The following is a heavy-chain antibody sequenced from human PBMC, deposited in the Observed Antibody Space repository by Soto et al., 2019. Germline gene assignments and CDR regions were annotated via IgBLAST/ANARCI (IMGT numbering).Heavy chain of an antibody. CDR2: IYYSGST. Sequence: SETLSLTCTVSGGSISSGGYYWSWIRQHPGKGLEWIGYIYYSGSTYYNPSLKSRVTISVDTPKNQFSLKLSSVTAADTAVYYCARDNFVVVPAAIYGMDVWGQGTTVTVSS. D-gene: IGHD2-2*01. J-gene: IGHJ6*02. V-gene: IGHV4-31*03. CDR1: GGSISSGGYY. CDR3: ARDNFVVVPAAIYGMDV.